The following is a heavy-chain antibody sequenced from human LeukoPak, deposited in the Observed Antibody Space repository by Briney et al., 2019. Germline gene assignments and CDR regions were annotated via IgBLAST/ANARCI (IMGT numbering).Heavy chain of an antibody. CDR1: GFTFDDYA. J-gene: IGHJ4*02. CDR2: IKSKTDGGTT. Sequence: GGSLRLSCAASGFTFDDYAMHWVRQAPGKGLEWVGRIKSKTDGGTTDYAAPVKGRFTISRDDSKNALYLQMNSLKTEDTAVYYCTTDVGSPTMIGGQGTLVTVSS. D-gene: IGHD3-22*01. V-gene: IGHV3-15*01. CDR3: TTDVGSPTMI.